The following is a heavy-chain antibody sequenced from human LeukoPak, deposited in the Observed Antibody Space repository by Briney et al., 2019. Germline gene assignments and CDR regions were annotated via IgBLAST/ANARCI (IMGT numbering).Heavy chain of an antibody. CDR2: INHSGST. J-gene: IGHJ3*02. CDR3: ARVRLERDAFDI. CDR1: GGSFSGYY. V-gene: IGHV4-34*01. Sequence: SETLSPTCAVYGGSFSGYYWSWIRQPPGKGLEWIGEINHSGSTNYNPSLKSRVTISVDTSKNQFSLKLSSVTAADTAVYYCARVRLERDAFDIWGQGTMVTVSS. D-gene: IGHD1-1*01.